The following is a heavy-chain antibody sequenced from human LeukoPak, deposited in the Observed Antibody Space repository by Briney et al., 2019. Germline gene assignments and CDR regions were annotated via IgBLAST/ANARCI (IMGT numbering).Heavy chain of an antibody. CDR1: GFTFSSYA. J-gene: IGHJ4*02. CDR3: ARGSGPFDY. V-gene: IGHV3-64*01. D-gene: IGHD3-10*01. Sequence: GGSLRLSCAASGFTFSSYAMHWARQAPGKGLEYVSAISSNGGSTYYANSVKGRFTISRDNSKNTLYLQMGSLRAEDMAVYYCARGSGPFDYWGQGTLVTVSS. CDR2: ISSNGGST.